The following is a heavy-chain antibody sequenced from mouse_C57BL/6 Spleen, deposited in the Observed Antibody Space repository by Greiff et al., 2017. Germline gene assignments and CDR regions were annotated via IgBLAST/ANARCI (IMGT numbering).Heavy chain of an antibody. Sequence: QVQLQQPGTELVKPGASVKLSCKASGYTFTSYWMHWVKQRPGQGLEWIGNINPSNGGTNYNEKFKSKGTLTVDKSSSTAYMQLSSLTSEDSAVYYCARRGTTVVAKDYFDYWGQGTTLTVSS. CDR3: ARRGTTVVAKDYFDY. CDR2: INPSNGGT. D-gene: IGHD1-1*01. J-gene: IGHJ2*01. V-gene: IGHV1-53*01. CDR1: GYTFTSYW.